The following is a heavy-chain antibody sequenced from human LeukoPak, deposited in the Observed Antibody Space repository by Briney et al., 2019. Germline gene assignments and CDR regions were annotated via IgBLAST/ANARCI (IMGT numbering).Heavy chain of an antibody. CDR1: GYSIKSVYY. CDR3: ARQTERRGAFDM. V-gene: IGHV4-38-2*01. J-gene: IGHJ3*02. Sequence: PSETLSLTCAVSGYSIKSVYYWGWIRQPPGKGLEWIGSIFQSGSTYYNPSLKSRVTISVDTSKDRCSLNLNSVTAADTAVYFCARQTERRGAFDMWGQGTMVTVSS. CDR2: IFQSGST. D-gene: IGHD1-1*01.